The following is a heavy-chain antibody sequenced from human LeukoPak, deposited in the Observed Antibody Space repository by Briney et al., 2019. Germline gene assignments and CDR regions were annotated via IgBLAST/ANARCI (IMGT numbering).Heavy chain of an antibody. J-gene: IGHJ4*02. V-gene: IGHV4-59*08. D-gene: IGHD3-10*01. CDR1: GGSISSDF. CDR2: IYYSGST. CDR3: ARSYYGSGRPFDY. Sequence: SETLSLTCTVSGGSISSDFWSWIRQPPGKGLVWIGYIYYSGSTNYNPSLKSRVTISVDTSKNQFSLKLSSVTAADTAVYYCARSYYGSGRPFDYWGQGTLVTVSS.